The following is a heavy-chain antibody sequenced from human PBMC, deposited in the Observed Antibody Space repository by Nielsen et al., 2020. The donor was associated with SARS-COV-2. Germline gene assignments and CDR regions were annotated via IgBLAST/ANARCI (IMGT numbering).Heavy chain of an antibody. J-gene: IGHJ4*02. V-gene: IGHV3-15*01. Sequence: GESLKISCAASGFTFSNAWMSWVRQAPGKGLEWVGRIKSKTDGGTTDYAAPVKGRFTISRDDSKNTLYLQMNSLKTEDTAVYYCTTHGYSGYDWNYYFDYWGQGTLVTVSS. CDR3: TTHGYSGYDWNYYFDY. D-gene: IGHD5-12*01. CDR1: GFTFSNAW. CDR2: IKSKTDGGTT.